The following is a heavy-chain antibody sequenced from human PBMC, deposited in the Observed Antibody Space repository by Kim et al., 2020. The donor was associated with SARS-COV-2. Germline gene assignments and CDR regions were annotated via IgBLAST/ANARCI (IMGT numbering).Heavy chain of an antibody. Sequence: GGSLRLSCAASGFTFSSYGMHWVRQAPGKGLEWVAVISYDGSNKYYADSVKGRFTISRDNSKNTLYLQMNSLRAEDTAVYYCAKGRWELLDHYYYGMDVWGQGTTVTVSS. CDR1: GFTFSSYG. CDR3: AKGRWELLDHYYYGMDV. D-gene: IGHD1-26*01. V-gene: IGHV3-30*18. CDR2: ISYDGSNK. J-gene: IGHJ6*02.